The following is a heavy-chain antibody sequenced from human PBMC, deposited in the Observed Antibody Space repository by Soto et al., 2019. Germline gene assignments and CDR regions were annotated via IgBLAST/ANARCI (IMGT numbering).Heavy chain of an antibody. CDR1: GFTFSSYA. J-gene: IGHJ5*02. CDR3: AKDKSRRNYCSSTSCPNWFDP. Sequence: EVQLLESGGGLVQPGGSLRLSCAASGFTFSSYAMSWVRQAPGKGLEWVSAISGSGGSTYYADSVKGRFTISRDNSKNTLYLQMTSLRAEDTAVYYCAKDKSRRNYCSSTSCPNWFDPWGQGTLVTVSS. CDR2: ISGSGGST. D-gene: IGHD2-2*01. V-gene: IGHV3-23*01.